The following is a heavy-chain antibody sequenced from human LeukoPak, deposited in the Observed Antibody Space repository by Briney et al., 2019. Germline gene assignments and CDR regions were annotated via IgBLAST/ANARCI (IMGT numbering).Heavy chain of an antibody. CDR2: ISSSSSYI. CDR3: ARYSYGYGPSGFDY. J-gene: IGHJ4*02. Sequence: PGGSLRLSCAASGFTFSSYSMNWVRQAPGKGLEWVSSISSSSSYIYYADSVKGRFTISRDNAKNSLYLQMNSLRAEDAAVYYCARYSYGYGPSGFDYWGQGTLVTVSS. V-gene: IGHV3-21*01. D-gene: IGHD5-18*01. CDR1: GFTFSSYS.